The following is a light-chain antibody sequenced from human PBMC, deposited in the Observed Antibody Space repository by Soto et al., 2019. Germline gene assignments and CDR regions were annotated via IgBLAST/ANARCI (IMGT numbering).Light chain of an antibody. CDR1: SSDVGTYSL. CDR3: CSYATGSAVV. J-gene: IGLJ2*01. Sequence: QSALTQPASVSGSPGQSITISCTGTSSDVGTYSLVSWYQQLPGKVPKLLIYEVKKRPSGVSNRFSGSKSANTASLTISGLQAEDEAHYYCCSYATGSAVVFGGGTKLTVL. CDR2: EVK. V-gene: IGLV2-23*02.